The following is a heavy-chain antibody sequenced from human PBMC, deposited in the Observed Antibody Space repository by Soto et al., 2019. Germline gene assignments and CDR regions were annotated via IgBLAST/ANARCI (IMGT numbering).Heavy chain of an antibody. CDR1: GGSFSGYY. CDR2: INHSGST. CDR3: ARGIYDFWSGSKTSLVI. Sequence: XGTLALTCAVYGGSFSGYYWSWIRQPPGKGLEWIGEINHSGSTNYNPSLKSRVTISVGTPKNQFSLKLSSVTAADTAVYYCARGIYDFWSGSKTSLVIWGQGTMVTVSS. V-gene: IGHV4-34*01. D-gene: IGHD3-3*01. J-gene: IGHJ3*02.